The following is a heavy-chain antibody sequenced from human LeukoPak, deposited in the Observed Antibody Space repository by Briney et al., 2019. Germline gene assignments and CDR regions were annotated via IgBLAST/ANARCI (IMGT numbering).Heavy chain of an antibody. CDR3: ARLNYYDSSGYYSAVWFDP. CDR1: GFTFSSYS. J-gene: IGHJ5*02. D-gene: IGHD3-22*01. V-gene: IGHV3-48*01. Sequence: GGSLILSCAASGFTFSSYSMNWVRQAPGKGLEWVSYISSSSSTIYYADSVKGRFTISRDNAKNSLYLQMNSLRAEDTAVYYCARLNYYDSSGYYSAVWFDPWGQGTLVTVSS. CDR2: ISSSSSTI.